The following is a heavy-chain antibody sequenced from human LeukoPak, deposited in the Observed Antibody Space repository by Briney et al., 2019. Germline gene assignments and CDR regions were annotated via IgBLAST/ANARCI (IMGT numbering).Heavy chain of an antibody. J-gene: IGHJ4*02. CDR1: GGSISSYY. V-gene: IGHV4-59*08. CDR2: IYYSGST. Sequence: KPSETLSLTCTVSGGSISSYYWSWIRQPPGKGLEWIGYIYYSGSTNYNPSLKSRVTISVDTSKNQFSLKLSSVTAADTAVYYCARQPLYSSSWYYFDYWGQGTLVTVSS. CDR3: ARQPLYSSSWYYFDY. D-gene: IGHD6-13*01.